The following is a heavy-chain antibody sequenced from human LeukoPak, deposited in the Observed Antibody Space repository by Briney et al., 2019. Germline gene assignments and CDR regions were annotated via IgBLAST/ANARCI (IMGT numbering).Heavy chain of an antibody. V-gene: IGHV3-30*04. CDR3: ARVGTAMAPYYYYGMDV. Sequence: GGSLRLSCAASGFTFSSYAMSWVRQAPGKGLEWVAVISYDGSNKYYADSVKGRFTISRDNSKNTLYLQMNSLRAEDTAVYYCARVGTAMAPYYYYGMDVWGQGTTVTVSS. D-gene: IGHD5-18*01. CDR2: ISYDGSNK. J-gene: IGHJ6*02. CDR1: GFTFSSYA.